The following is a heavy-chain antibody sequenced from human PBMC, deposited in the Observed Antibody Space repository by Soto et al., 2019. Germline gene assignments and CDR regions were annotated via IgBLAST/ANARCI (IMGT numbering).Heavy chain of an antibody. CDR2: LNPYNQNT. D-gene: IGHD6-19*01. V-gene: IGHV1-18*04. CDR3: GRESSGSGWSFDF. Sequence: QVQLVQSGGEVKKPGASVKVSCKASGYTFTNYPITWVRQAPGQGLEWMGWLNPYNQNTIYAQKFQGRVTMTTDTSTSSSYLVLWSLRSDDPAVYYCGRESSGSGWSFDFWGQGSLVTVAS. J-gene: IGHJ4*02. CDR1: GYTFTNYP.